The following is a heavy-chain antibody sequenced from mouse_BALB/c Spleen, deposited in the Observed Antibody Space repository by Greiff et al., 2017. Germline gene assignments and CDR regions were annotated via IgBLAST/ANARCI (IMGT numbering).Heavy chain of an antibody. CDR1: GFTFSSYA. CDR3: AKTDYGSSPAWFAY. V-gene: IGHV5-6-5*01. D-gene: IGHD1-1*01. CDR2: ISSGGST. Sequence: EVQRVESGGGLVKPGGSLKLSCAASGFTFSSYAMSWVRQTPEKRLEWVASISSGGSTYYPDSVKGRFTISRDNARNILYLQMSSLRSEDTAMYYCAKTDYGSSPAWFAYWGQGTLVTVSA. J-gene: IGHJ3*01.